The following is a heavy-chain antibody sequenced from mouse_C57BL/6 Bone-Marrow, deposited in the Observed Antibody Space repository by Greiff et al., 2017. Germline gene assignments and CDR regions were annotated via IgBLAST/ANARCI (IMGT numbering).Heavy chain of an antibody. CDR2: IDPENGDT. CDR1: GFNIKDDC. Sequence: EVQLQQSGAELVRPGASVKLSCTASGFNIKDDCMHWVKQRPEQGLEWIGWIDPENGDTEYASKFQGKATITADTSSNTAYLQLSSLTSEDTAVYYCTTTVVATVDYWGQGTTLTVSS. V-gene: IGHV14-4*01. J-gene: IGHJ2*01. D-gene: IGHD1-1*01. CDR3: TTTVVATVDY.